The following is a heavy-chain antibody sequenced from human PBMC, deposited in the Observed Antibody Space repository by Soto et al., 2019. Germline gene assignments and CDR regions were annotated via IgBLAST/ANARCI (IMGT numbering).Heavy chain of an antibody. J-gene: IGHJ6*02. Sequence: ASVKVSCKASGYTFTGYYMHWVRQAPGQGLEWMGWINPNSGGTNYAQKFQGWVTMTRDTSISTAYMELSRLRSDDTAVYYCARGTYSSSPGYYYYGMDVWGQGTTVTVSS. D-gene: IGHD6-13*01. CDR1: GYTFTGYY. CDR3: ARGTYSSSPGYYYYGMDV. V-gene: IGHV1-2*04. CDR2: INPNSGGT.